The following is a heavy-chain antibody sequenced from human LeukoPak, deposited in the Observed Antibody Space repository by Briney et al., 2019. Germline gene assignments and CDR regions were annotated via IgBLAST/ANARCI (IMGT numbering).Heavy chain of an antibody. Sequence: GGSLRLSCAASGFTFSSYAMSWVRQAPGKGLEWVSAISGSGGSTYYADSVKGRFTISRDNSKNTLYPQMNSLRAEDTAVYYCARGGLTYYYDSSGYYLYDYWGQGTLVTVSS. D-gene: IGHD3-22*01. V-gene: IGHV3-23*01. CDR3: ARGGLTYYYDSSGYYLYDY. CDR1: GFTFSSYA. J-gene: IGHJ4*02. CDR2: ISGSGGST.